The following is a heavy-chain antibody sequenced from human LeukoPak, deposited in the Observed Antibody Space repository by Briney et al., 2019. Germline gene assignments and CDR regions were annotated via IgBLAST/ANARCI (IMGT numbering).Heavy chain of an antibody. D-gene: IGHD1-26*01. Sequence: SETLSLTCTVSGGSISSSDYYWSWIRQHPGKGLEWIGYIYYSGTTYYSPSLKSRVTISVDTSKKQFSLKLSSVTAADTAVYYCARISKTGSYQIVDYWGQGTLVTVSS. J-gene: IGHJ4*02. CDR1: GGSISSSDYY. CDR3: ARISKTGSYQIVDY. V-gene: IGHV4-31*03. CDR2: IYYSGTT.